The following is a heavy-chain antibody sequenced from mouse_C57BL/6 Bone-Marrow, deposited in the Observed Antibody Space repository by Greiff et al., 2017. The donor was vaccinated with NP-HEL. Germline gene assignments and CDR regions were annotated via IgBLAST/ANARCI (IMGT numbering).Heavy chain of an antibody. Sequence: VQLQQSGGGLVKPGGSLKLSCAASGFTFSDYGMHWVRQAPEKGLEWVAYISSGSSTIYYADTVKGRFTISRDNAKNTLFLQMTSLRSEDTAMYYCAWYFDVWGTGTTVTVSS. CDR2: ISSGSSTI. V-gene: IGHV5-17*01. CDR3: AWYFDV. CDR1: GFTFSDYG. J-gene: IGHJ1*03.